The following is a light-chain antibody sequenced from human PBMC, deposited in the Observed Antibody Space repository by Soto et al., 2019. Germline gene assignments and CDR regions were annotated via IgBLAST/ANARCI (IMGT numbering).Light chain of an antibody. CDR3: QQYGSSLWT. Sequence: EIVLTQSPGTLSLSPGERATLSCRASQSVSSSYLAWYQQKPGQAPRLLIYGASSRATGIPDRFSGSGSGTDFSLNISRLEPEDFGVYYCQQYGSSLWTFGQGTKVEIK. V-gene: IGKV3-20*01. CDR2: GAS. J-gene: IGKJ1*01. CDR1: QSVSSSY.